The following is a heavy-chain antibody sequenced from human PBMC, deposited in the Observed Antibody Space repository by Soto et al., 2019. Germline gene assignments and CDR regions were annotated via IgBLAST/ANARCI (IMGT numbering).Heavy chain of an antibody. D-gene: IGHD3-9*01. J-gene: IGHJ4*02. Sequence: EVQLVESGGGLVKPGGSLRLSCAASGFTFSSYSMNWVRQAPGKGLEWVSSISSSSSYIYYADSVKGRFTISRDNAKNSQYLQMNSLRAEDTAVYYCARRSDYDILTAYTFDYWGQGTLVTVSS. CDR1: GFTFSSYS. CDR2: ISSSSSYI. CDR3: ARRSDYDILTAYTFDY. V-gene: IGHV3-21*01.